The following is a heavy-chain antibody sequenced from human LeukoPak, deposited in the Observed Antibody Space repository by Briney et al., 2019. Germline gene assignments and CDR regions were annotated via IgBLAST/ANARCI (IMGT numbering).Heavy chain of an antibody. Sequence: GGSLRLSCAASGFTVSSNYMNWVRQAPGKGLEWVSGIYSGGSTYYADSVKGRFTISRDNSKNTLFLQMNSLRAEDTAVYYCASWPGGWYGEDSWGQGTLVTVSS. CDR1: GFTVSSNY. V-gene: IGHV3-53*01. CDR3: ASWPGGWYGEDS. J-gene: IGHJ4*02. D-gene: IGHD6-19*01. CDR2: IYSGGST.